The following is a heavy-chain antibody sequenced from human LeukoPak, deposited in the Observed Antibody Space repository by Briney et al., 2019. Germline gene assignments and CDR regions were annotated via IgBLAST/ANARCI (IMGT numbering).Heavy chain of an antibody. CDR2: IYSGGST. CDR3: ARAAYRQNYYSYYYMDV. Sequence: GGSLRLSRAASGFTVSTNYMSWVRQAPGKGLEWVSVIYSGGSTYYADSVKGRFTISRDNAKNSLYLHMNSLRAEDTAVYYCARAAYRQNYYSYYYMDVWGTGTTVTVSS. CDR1: GFTVSTNY. D-gene: IGHD4-11*01. J-gene: IGHJ6*03. V-gene: IGHV3-66*01.